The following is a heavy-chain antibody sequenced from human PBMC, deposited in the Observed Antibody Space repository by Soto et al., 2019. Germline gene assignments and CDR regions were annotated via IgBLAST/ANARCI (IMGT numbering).Heavy chain of an antibody. CDR3: ARPAGGSDS. Sequence: ASVKVSCKASGYTFTGYFMHWVRQAPGQGLEWMGWINPITGGTNYAQKFQGRVAMTRDTSISTAYMELSSLRSDDTAVYYWARPAGGSDSWGQGTRVTGSS. CDR1: GYTFTGYF. J-gene: IGHJ5*01. V-gene: IGHV1-2*02. CDR2: INPITGGT.